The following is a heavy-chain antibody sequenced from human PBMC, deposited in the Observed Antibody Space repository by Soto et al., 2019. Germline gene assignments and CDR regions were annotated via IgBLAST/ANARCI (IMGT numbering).Heavy chain of an antibody. CDR1: GGSISSGGYY. Sequence: PSETLSLTCTVSGGSISSGGYYWSWIRQHPGKGLEWIGYIYYSGSTNYNPSLKSRVTISVDTTKNQFSLKLSSVTAADTAVYYCATGGYSNSWNNGHYDYWGQGALVTVSS. CDR2: IYYSGST. J-gene: IGHJ4*02. CDR3: ATGGYSNSWNNGHYDY. V-gene: IGHV4-61*08. D-gene: IGHD6-13*01.